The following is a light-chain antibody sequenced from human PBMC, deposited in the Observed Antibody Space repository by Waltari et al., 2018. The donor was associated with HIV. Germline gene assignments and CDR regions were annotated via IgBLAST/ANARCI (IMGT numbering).Light chain of an antibody. CDR2: EVS. Sequence: QSALTQPASVSGSPGQSITISCTRTSSDVGGYNYVSWDPQHPGKAPKLMIYEVSNRPAGVSKRFAGSKSGNTASLTISGLQAEDESNYYCSTYTSSDTVVFGGGTKLTVL. J-gene: IGLJ2*01. CDR1: SSDVGGYNY. CDR3: STYTSSDTVV. V-gene: IGLV2-14*01.